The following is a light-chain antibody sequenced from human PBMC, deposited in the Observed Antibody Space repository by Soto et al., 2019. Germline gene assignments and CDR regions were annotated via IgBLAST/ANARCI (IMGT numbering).Light chain of an antibody. CDR3: QSYDSSLSGWV. CDR2: GNS. CDR1: NSNIGAGYD. V-gene: IGLV1-40*01. J-gene: IGLJ3*02. Sequence: VLTQPPSVSGAPGQRVTISCTGYNSNIGAGYDVHWYQQLPGTAPKLLIYGNSNRPSGVPDRFSASKSGTSASLAITGLQAEDEADYYCQSYDSSLSGWVFGGGTKLTVL.